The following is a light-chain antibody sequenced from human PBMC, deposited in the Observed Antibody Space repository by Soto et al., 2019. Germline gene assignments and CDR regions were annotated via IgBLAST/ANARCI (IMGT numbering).Light chain of an antibody. CDR3: MHATQWPPLYT. V-gene: IGKV2-30*01. CDR2: EVS. Sequence: DVAMTQSPLSLPVSLGQPASISCRSSQSLVYADGNTFLSCFQRRPGLSPRRLIYEVSIRDSGVPDRLSGSGSATDFTLLVSRVGAEDVGIYYFMHATQWPPLYTFGQGTKLVI. J-gene: IGKJ2*01. CDR1: QSLVYADGNTF.